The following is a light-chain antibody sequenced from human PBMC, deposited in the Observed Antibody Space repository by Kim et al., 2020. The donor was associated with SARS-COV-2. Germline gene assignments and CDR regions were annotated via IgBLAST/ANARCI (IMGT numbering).Light chain of an antibody. CDR3: QLYGTSPQT. CDR2: DTS. V-gene: IGKV3-20*01. Sequence: LSPGERATLSCRASQIIGSSYLAWYQQKPGQAPRPLIYDTSIRATGIPDRFSGSVSGTDFTLTISRLEPEDFAVYYCQLYGTSPQTFGQGTKLEI. J-gene: IGKJ2*01. CDR1: QIIGSSY.